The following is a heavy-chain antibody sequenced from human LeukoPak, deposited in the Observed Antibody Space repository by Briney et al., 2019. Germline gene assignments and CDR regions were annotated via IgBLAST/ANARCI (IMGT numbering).Heavy chain of an antibody. CDR3: ARGQWELQPFDY. Sequence: SETLSLTCTVSGGSISSYYWSWIRQLAGKGLEWIGRVYTSGSTNYNPSLKSRVTMSVDTSKNQFSLKLSSVTAADTAVYYCARGQWELQPFDYWGQGTLVTVSS. J-gene: IGHJ4*02. CDR1: GGSISSYY. D-gene: IGHD1-26*01. CDR2: VYTSGST. V-gene: IGHV4-4*07.